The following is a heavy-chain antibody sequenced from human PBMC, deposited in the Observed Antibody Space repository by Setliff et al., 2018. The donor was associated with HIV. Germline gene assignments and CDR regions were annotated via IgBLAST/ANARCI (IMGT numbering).Heavy chain of an antibody. CDR1: GYTLTELS. J-gene: IGHJ4*02. Sequence: GASVKVSCKISGYTLTELSIHWVRQAPGKGLEWMGRINPNSGGTNYAQKFQGRVTMTRDTSISTAYMELSRLRSDDTAVYYCARDEVIEVAGDFDNWGQGTLVTVSS. CDR3: ARDEVIEVAGDFDN. V-gene: IGHV1-2*06. CDR2: INPNSGGT. D-gene: IGHD6-19*01.